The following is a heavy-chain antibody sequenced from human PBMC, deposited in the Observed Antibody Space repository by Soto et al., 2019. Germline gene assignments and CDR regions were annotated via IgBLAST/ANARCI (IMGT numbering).Heavy chain of an antibody. D-gene: IGHD3-3*01. J-gene: IGHJ6*02. CDR1: GYSFTSYL. V-gene: IGHV5-51*01. CDR3: ARTGDFWSGYYYYGMDV. Sequence: PGESLKISCKGSGYSFTSYLIGWVRQMPGKGLEWMGIIYPGDSDTRYSPSFQGQVTISADKSISTAYLQWSSLKASDTAMYYCARTGDFWSGYYYYGMDVWGQGTTVTVSS. CDR2: IYPGDSDT.